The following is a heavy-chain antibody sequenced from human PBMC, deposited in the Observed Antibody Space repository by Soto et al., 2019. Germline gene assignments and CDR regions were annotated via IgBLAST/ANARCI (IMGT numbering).Heavy chain of an antibody. CDR1: GFTFSNYG. D-gene: IGHD2-21*01. V-gene: IGHV3-33*01. CDR2: IWYDGNNK. J-gene: IGHJ4*02. Sequence: VQLVESGGGVVQPGGSLRLSCAASGFTFSNYGMHWVRQAPGKGLEWVAVIWYDGNNKYYADSVKGRFTISRDNSNNTLYVQMTGLRAEDTAVYYCARGLHSLFDYWGQGTLVTVSS. CDR3: ARGLHSLFDY.